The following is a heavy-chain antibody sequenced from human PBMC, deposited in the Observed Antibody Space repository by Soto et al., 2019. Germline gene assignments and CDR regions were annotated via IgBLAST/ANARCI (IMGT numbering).Heavy chain of an antibody. CDR3: ARGSVVVVAATPQSNWFDP. CDR1: GGTFSSYA. V-gene: IGHV1-69*12. J-gene: IGHJ5*02. D-gene: IGHD2-15*01. CDR2: IIPIFGTA. Sequence: QVQLVQSGAEVKKPGSSVKVSCKASGGTFSSYAISWVRQAPGQGLEWMGGIIPIFGTANYAQKFQGRVTITADEYTSTAYMELSSLRSEDTAVYYCARGSVVVVAATPQSNWFDPWGQGTLVTVSS.